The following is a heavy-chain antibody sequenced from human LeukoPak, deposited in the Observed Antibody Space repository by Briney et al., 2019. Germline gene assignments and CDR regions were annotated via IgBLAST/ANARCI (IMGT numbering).Heavy chain of an antibody. D-gene: IGHD6-19*01. Sequence: GGSLRLSCAASGFTFSSYAMSWVRQAPGKGLEWVSAISGSGGSSYYADSVKGRFTISRDNSKNTLYLQMNSLRAEDTAVYYCASSYSSGWSHFDYWGQGTLVTVSS. J-gene: IGHJ4*02. CDR2: ISGSGGSS. V-gene: IGHV3-23*01. CDR3: ASSYSSGWSHFDY. CDR1: GFTFSSYA.